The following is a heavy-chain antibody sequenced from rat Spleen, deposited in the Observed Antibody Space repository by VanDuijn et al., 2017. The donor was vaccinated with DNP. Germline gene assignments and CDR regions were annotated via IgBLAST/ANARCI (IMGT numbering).Heavy chain of an antibody. CDR2: ISTGGDDT. V-gene: IGHV5S13*01. Sequence: EVQLVESGGVSVQPGRSLKLSCAASGFTFSDYAMAWVRQAPKKGLEWVATISTGGDDTYYRDSVKGRFTISRDNAKNTQYLQMDSLRSEETATYYCSRGRDGLDYWGQGVMVTVSS. D-gene: IGHD4-2*01. J-gene: IGHJ2*01. CDR1: GFTFSDYA. CDR3: SRGRDGLDY.